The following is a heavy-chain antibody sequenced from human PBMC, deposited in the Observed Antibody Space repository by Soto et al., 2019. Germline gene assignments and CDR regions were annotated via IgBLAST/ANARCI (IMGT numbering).Heavy chain of an antibody. CDR3: ARPVYYYDNRGNPPKI. D-gene: IGHD3-22*01. CDR1: GFTFSSFA. V-gene: IGHV3-30-3*01. Sequence: QVQLVESGGGVVQPGKSLRLSCAASGFTFSSFAMHWVRQAPGKGLEWVAVISSDGSNKYYADSVKGRFTISRDNSKNPLYLQMNSLRAEDTAVYYCARPVYYYDNRGNPPKIWGQGTMVTVSS. CDR2: ISSDGSNK. J-gene: IGHJ3*02.